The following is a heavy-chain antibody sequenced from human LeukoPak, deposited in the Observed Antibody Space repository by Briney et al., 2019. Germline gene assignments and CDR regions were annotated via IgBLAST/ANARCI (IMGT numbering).Heavy chain of an antibody. J-gene: IGHJ5*02. CDR1: GFTFTSYW. D-gene: IGHD3-16*01. CDR3: ARDSLRLGSSDWFDP. Sequence: GGSLSLSCAVSGFTFTSYWMSWVRQAPGKGLEWVANINEDGSYKYHADSVKGRLTISRDNAKNSLYLQMNSLRAEDTAVYYCARDSLRLGSSDWFDPWGQGTLVTVSS. V-gene: IGHV3-7*01. CDR2: INEDGSYK.